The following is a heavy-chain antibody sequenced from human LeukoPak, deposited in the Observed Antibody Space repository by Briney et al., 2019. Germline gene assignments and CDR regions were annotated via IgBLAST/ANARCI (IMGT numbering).Heavy chain of an antibody. D-gene: IGHD1-26*01. CDR2: TTGSGITT. CDR3: AKHSVGATVGWDAFDI. V-gene: IGHV3-23*01. Sequence: GGSLRLSCTASGFSFSDYAMSWVRQAPGKGLEWVSVTTGSGITTYYADSVKGRFTISRDNSKNTLSLQMDSLRGEDTGVYYCAKHSVGATVGWDAFDIWGQGTLVTVSS. CDR1: GFSFSDYA. J-gene: IGHJ3*02.